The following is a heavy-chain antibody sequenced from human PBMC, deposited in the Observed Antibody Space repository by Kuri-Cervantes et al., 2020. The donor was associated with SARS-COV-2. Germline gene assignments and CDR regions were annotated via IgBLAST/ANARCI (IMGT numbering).Heavy chain of an antibody. D-gene: IGHD3-3*01. CDR2: ISWNSGSI. J-gene: IGHJ4*02. CDR3: ARARYYDFWSGYYILDY. CDR1: GFTFDDYA. V-gene: IGHV3-9*01. Sequence: LSLTCAASGFTFDDYAMHWVRQAPGKGLEWVSGISWNSGSIGYADSVKGRFTISRDNAKNTLYLQMNSLRAEDTAVYYCARARYYDFWSGYYILDYWGQGTLVTVSS.